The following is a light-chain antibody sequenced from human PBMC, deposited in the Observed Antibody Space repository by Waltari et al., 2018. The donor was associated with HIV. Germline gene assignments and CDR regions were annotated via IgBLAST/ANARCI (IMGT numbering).Light chain of an antibody. J-gene: IGLJ3*02. CDR3: ASFTGDSTVM. CDR2: DVH. CDR1: DSDFGLYNF. Sequence: AVTQPASVSGLPGQSTTISCTGGDSDFGLYNFVSWYQQHSGKPPRLLLYDVHSRASGVSDRFSGSMSGNTASLTISGLRADDEAHYYCASFTGDSTVMFGGGTEVTVL. V-gene: IGLV2-14*03.